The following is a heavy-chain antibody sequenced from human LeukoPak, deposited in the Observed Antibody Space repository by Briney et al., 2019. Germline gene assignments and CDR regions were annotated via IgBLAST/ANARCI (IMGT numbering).Heavy chain of an antibody. D-gene: IGHD1-26*01. V-gene: IGHV4-59*01. CDR1: GGSISSYY. J-gene: IGHJ6*02. Sequence: SETLSLTCTVSGGSISSYYWSWIRQPPGKGLEWIGYIYYSGSTNYNPSLKSRVTISVDTSKNQFSLKLSSVTAADTAVYYCARDHPGIVGATSYGMDVWGQGTTVTVSS. CDR2: IYYSGST. CDR3: ARDHPGIVGATSYGMDV.